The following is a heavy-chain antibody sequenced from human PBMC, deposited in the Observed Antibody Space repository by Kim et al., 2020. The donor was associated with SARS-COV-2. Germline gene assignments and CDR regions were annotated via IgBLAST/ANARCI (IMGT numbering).Heavy chain of an antibody. CDR1: GYTFTNYA. V-gene: IGHV7-4-1*02. Sequence: GSVKVSCKASGYTFTNYAMNWVRQAPGQGLEWMGWINTVTGKPTYAQLFTGRFVFSLDTSVSTPYLRISSLKADDTAIYFCARTSDFYAMDVWGKGIPVT. CDR3: ARTSDFYAMDV. CDR2: INTVTGKP. J-gene: IGHJ6*03.